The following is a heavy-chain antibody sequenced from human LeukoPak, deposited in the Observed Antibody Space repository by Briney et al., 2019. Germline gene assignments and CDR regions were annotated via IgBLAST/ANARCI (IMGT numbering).Heavy chain of an antibody. CDR3: AKGVGTNRGGYYFDY. CDR1: GFAFSSFA. J-gene: IGHJ4*02. D-gene: IGHD1-26*01. Sequence: PGGSLRLSRAASGFAFSSFAMSWVRQAPGKGLDWVSSISGSGGSTYYADSVKGRFTISRDSSKNTLYLQMNSLRAEDTAVYYWAKGVGTNRGGYYFDYWGQGTPVTVSS. CDR2: ISGSGGST. V-gene: IGHV3-23*01.